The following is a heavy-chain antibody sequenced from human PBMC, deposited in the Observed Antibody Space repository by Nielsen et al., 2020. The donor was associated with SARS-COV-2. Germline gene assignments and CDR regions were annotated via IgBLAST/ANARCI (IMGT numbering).Heavy chain of an antibody. CDR2: IRSKANGGTT. J-gene: IGHJ6*02. Sequence: SCTASGFTFGDYIMSWFRQAPGKGLEWVGFIRSKANGGTTEYAASVKGRFIISRDDSKSIAYLQMNSLKTEDTAVYYCSRYSTSMGYYSGMDVWGQGTTVTVSS. D-gene: IGHD6-6*01. CDR1: GFTFGDYI. CDR3: SRYSTSMGYYSGMDV. V-gene: IGHV3-49*03.